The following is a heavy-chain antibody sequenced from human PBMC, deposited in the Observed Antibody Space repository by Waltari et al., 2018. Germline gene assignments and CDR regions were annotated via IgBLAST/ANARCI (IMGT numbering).Heavy chain of an antibody. Sequence: QVQLVQSGVEMKRPGASVKVSCKTSGYIFNNYGINWVRQAPGQGLEWMGWIAYTGDTKSAQKFQDRLTMTTDTSTSTAYMELGSLESDDTAMYYCARIMTSNTDYWGQGTLVTVSS. CDR2: IAYTGDT. CDR1: GYIFNNYG. J-gene: IGHJ4*02. CDR3: ARIMTSNTDY. V-gene: IGHV1-18*01. D-gene: IGHD2-8*01.